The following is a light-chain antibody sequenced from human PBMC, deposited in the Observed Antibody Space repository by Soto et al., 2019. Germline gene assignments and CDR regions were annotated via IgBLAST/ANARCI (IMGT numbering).Light chain of an antibody. CDR3: QQYGNSVT. V-gene: IGKV3-15*01. CDR2: GAS. Sequence: EIVMTQSPATLSVSPGERATLSCRASQSVSSNLAWYQQKPGQAPRLLIYGASTRATGIPARFSGSGSGTEFTLTISSLQSEDSAVYYCQQYGNSVTFGGGTKVEMK. CDR1: QSVSSN. J-gene: IGKJ4*01.